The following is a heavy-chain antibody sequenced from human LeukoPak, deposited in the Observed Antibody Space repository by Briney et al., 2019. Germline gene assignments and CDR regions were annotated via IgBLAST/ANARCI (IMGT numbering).Heavy chain of an antibody. Sequence: GGSLRLSCAASGFTFSSYAMSWVRQAPGKGLEWVSAISGSGGSTYYADSVKGRFTISRDNSKNALYLQMNSLRAEDTAVYYCAKASSPITMVRGVTFDYWGQGTLVTVSS. D-gene: IGHD3-10*01. J-gene: IGHJ4*02. CDR1: GFTFSSYA. V-gene: IGHV3-23*01. CDR3: AKASSPITMVRGVTFDY. CDR2: ISGSGGST.